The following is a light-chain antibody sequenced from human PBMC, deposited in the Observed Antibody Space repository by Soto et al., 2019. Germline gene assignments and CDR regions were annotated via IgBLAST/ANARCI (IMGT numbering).Light chain of an antibody. CDR2: AAS. CDR3: QKYSSVPV. Sequence: DIQMTQSPTSLSASLGDRVTITCRASQGIRSYLAWYQQIPGKAPKLLIYAASTLQSGIPSRFSGSGSGTDFTLTINGLQPEDVATYSCQKYSSVPVFGPGTKVEIK. V-gene: IGKV1-27*01. J-gene: IGKJ3*01. CDR1: QGIRSY.